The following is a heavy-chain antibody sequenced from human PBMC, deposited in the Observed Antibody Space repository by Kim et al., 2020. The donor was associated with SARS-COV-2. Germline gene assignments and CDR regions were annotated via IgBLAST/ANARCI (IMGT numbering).Heavy chain of an antibody. CDR3: ARAYYSGSGTYWDY. D-gene: IGHD3-10*01. J-gene: IGHJ4*02. Sequence: AQRFQGRVTMTRDTSTTTVYMELGSLTSEDTAVYYCARAYYSGSGTYWDYWGQGTLVTVSS. V-gene: IGHV1-46*01.